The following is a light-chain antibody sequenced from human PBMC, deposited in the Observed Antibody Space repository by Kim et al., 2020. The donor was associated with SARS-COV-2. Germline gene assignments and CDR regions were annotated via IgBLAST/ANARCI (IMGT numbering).Light chain of an antibody. V-gene: IGKV3-20*01. J-gene: IGKJ3*01. CDR3: QHYGTSPFT. CDR2: GAS. CDR1: QSVSSNY. Sequence: EIVLMQSPGTLSLSPGERATLSCRASQSVSSNYLAWYQQKPGQAPRLLFYGASSRATGIPDRFSGSGSGTDFTLTISRLEPEDFAVYYCQHYGTSPFTFGPGTKVDIK.